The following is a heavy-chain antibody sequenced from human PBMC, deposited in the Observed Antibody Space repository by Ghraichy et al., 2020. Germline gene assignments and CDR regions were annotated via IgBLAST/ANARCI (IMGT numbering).Heavy chain of an antibody. J-gene: IGHJ5*02. CDR1: GFTFSSYA. D-gene: IGHD3-22*01. CDR2: ISYDGSNK. V-gene: IGHV3-30-3*01. Sequence: GGSLRLSCAASGFTFSSYAMHWVRQAPGKGLEWVAVISYDGSNKYYADSVKGRFTISRDNSKNTLYLQMNSLRAEDTAVYYCARDQSDENYYDSSGYPPWGQGTLVTVSS. CDR3: ARDQSDENYYDSSGYPP.